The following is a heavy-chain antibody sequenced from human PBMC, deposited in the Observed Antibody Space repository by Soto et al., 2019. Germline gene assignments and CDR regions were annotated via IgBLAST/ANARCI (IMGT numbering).Heavy chain of an antibody. CDR3: AKHNYFGSGSSFYYYQSDR. CDR1: GYIFSTNW. Sequence: GESLKISCKAPGYIFSTNWIAWIRHVPGKGLEWMGSIFPADSDVRYNPSFQGQVTISVDKSIDTAYLQWNSLKASDTATFYCAKHNYFGSGSSFYYYQSDRWGQGTTVTVAS. D-gene: IGHD3-10*01. V-gene: IGHV5-51*01. CDR2: IFPADSDV. J-gene: IGHJ6*02.